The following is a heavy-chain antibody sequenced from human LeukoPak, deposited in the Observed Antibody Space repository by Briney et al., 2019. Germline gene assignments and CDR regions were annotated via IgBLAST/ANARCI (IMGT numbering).Heavy chain of an antibody. CDR2: ISGSGGST. V-gene: IGHV3-23*01. J-gene: IGHJ4*02. Sequence: PGGSLRLSCAASGFTFSNAWMSWVRQAPGKGLEWVSAISGSGGSTYYADSVKGRFTISRDNSKNTLYLQMNSLRAEDTAVYYCAKDHPLCSGGSCYWGQGTLVTVSS. CDR1: GFTFSNAW. D-gene: IGHD2-15*01. CDR3: AKDHPLCSGGSCY.